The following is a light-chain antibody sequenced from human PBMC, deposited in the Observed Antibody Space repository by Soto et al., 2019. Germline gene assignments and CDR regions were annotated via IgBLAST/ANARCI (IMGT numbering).Light chain of an antibody. Sequence: QSALTQPASVSGSLGQSITISCTGTSSDVGSSDYVSWYQQHPGKVPKLMIYEVSNRPSGVSNRFSASKSGNTAFLTISGLQAEDEADYYCSSYTSRNSLFVFGTGTKVTVL. CDR1: SSDVGSSDY. J-gene: IGLJ1*01. V-gene: IGLV2-14*01. CDR2: EVS. CDR3: SSYTSRNSLFV.